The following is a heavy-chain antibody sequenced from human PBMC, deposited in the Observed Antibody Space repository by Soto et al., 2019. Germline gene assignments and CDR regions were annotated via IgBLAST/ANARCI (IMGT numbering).Heavy chain of an antibody. CDR1: GGSFRAYY. CDR3: ARGRLGYSYDY. V-gene: IGHV4-34*01. Sequence: PAETLSLTCAVYGGSFRAYYWSWIRQPPGKGLEWIGEINHSGSTNYNPSLKSRVTISVDTSKNQFSLKLSSVAAADTAVYYCARGRLGYSYDYWGQGTLVTV. CDR2: INHSGST. J-gene: IGHJ4*02. D-gene: IGHD5-18*01.